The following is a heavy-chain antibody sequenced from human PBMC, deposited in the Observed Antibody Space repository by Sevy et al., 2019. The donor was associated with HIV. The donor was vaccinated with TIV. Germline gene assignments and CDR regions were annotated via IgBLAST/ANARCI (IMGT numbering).Heavy chain of an antibody. Sequence: ASVKVSCKASGYTFINYGITWVRQAPGQGLEWMGWISANNGNTNYAQKLQGRVTMTKDTSTSTAYMELRSLRSDDTAAYYCARDLGTAYYYYCLDVWGKGTTVTVSS. V-gene: IGHV1-18*01. CDR2: ISANNGNT. CDR1: GYTFINYG. J-gene: IGHJ6*03. CDR3: ARDLGTAYYYYCLDV. D-gene: IGHD1-1*01.